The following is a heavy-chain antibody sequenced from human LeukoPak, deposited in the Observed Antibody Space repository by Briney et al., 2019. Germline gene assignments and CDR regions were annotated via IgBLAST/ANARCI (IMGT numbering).Heavy chain of an antibody. D-gene: IGHD6-6*01. CDR1: GFSIRSNY. V-gene: IGHV3-53*01. CDR3: AREDLVLHYFDY. CDR2: VYASGNT. J-gene: IGHJ4*02. Sequence: GGSLRLSCAASGFSIRSNYMSWVRQAPGKGLEWVSIVYASGNTYYSDSVKGRFTISRDNSKITLYLQMNSLRAEDTAVYYCAREDLVLHYFDYWGQGTLVTVSS.